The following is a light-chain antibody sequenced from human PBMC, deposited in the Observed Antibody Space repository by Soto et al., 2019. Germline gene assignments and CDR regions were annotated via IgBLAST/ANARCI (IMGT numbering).Light chain of an antibody. CDR1: SSDVGGYNY. J-gene: IGLJ1*01. Sequence: QSALTQPPSASGSPGQSVTISCTGTSSDVGGYNYVSWYQQHPGKAPKLMIYEVSKRPSGVPDRFSASKSGNTASLTVSGLLAEDEADYYCSSYAGSNNVFGTGTKLTVL. V-gene: IGLV2-8*01. CDR2: EVS. CDR3: SSYAGSNNV.